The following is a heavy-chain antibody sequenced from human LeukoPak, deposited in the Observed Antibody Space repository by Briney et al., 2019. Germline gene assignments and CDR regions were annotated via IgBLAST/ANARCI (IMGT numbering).Heavy chain of an antibody. J-gene: IGHJ4*02. D-gene: IGHD3-9*01. V-gene: IGHV4-30-2*01. CDR3: ARADYDILTGIGGYDF. CDR2: IYHSGST. CDR1: GGSISSGGYY. Sequence: SQTLSLTCTVSGGSISSGGYYWSWIRQPPGKGLEWIGYIYHSGSTYYNPSLKSRVTISVDRSKNQFSLKLSSVTAADTAVYYCARADYDILTGIGGYDFWGQGTLVTVSS.